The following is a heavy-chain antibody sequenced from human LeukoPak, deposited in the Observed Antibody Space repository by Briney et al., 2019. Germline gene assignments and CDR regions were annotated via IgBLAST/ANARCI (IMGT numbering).Heavy chain of an antibody. CDR3: ARHDVTIFGVVSATHFDY. Sequence: ASETLSLTCTVSGGSISSSSYYWGWIRQPPGKGLEWIGTIYYSGSTHHNPSLKSRVTISVDTSKNQFSLKLSSVTAADTAVYYCARHDVTIFGVVSATHFDYWGQGTLVTVSS. V-gene: IGHV4-39*01. CDR2: IYYSGST. D-gene: IGHD3-3*01. CDR1: GGSISSSSYY. J-gene: IGHJ4*02.